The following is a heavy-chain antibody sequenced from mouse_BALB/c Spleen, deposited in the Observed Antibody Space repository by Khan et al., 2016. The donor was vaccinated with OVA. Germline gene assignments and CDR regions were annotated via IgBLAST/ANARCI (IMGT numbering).Heavy chain of an antibody. J-gene: IGHJ3*01. CDR1: GFSLTSYG. V-gene: IGHV2-9*02. CDR2: IWAGGST. D-gene: IGHD2-1*01. Sequence: QVQLKESGPGLVAPSQSLSITCTVSGFSLTSYGVHWVRQPPGKGLEWLGVIWAGGSTNYNSALMSRLSISKDNSKSQVFLKMNSLQTDDTAMYYCARDDGNRWVAYWGQGTLVAVSA. CDR3: ARDDGNRWVAY.